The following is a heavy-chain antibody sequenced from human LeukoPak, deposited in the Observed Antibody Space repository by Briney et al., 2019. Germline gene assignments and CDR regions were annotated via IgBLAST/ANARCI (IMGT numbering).Heavy chain of an antibody. CDR1: GGSFIGFH. V-gene: IGHV4-34*01. CDR2: INPLEAPTGGG. J-gene: IGHJ4*02. CDR3: ARGRANWDYDFDR. Sequence: SETLSLTSALSGGSFIGFHCSWSRQFPRKGLEWIGEINPLEAPTGGGKYNPSLRSRVSMSVDTSKDQFSLRLTSVSAADTAVYYCARGRANWDYDFDRWGQGTLVIVSS. D-gene: IGHD1-7*01.